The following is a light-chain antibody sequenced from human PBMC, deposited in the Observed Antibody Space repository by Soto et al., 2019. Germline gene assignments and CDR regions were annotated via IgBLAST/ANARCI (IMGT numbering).Light chain of an antibody. J-gene: IGKJ1*01. CDR1: QSLLHRNGYNY. CDR3: MQALQTPPT. V-gene: IGKV2-28*01. CDR2: LGS. Sequence: DIVMTQSPLSLPVTPGEPASSSCRSSQSLLHRNGYNYLDWYLQKPGQSPQLLIDLGSSRAPGVPDRFSGGGSGTDFTLKISRVEAEDVGIYYCMQALQTPPTFGQGTKVEI.